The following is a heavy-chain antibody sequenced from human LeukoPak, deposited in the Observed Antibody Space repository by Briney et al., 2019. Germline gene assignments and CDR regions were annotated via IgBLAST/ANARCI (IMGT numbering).Heavy chain of an antibody. D-gene: IGHD3-10*01. V-gene: IGHV1-69*13. J-gene: IGHJ6*02. CDR1: GGTFSSYA. Sequence: GASVKVSCKASGGTFSSYAISWVRQAPGQGLEWMGGIIPIFGTANYAQKFQGRVTITADESTSTAYMELSSLRSEDTAVYYCARQSGSYYNGPLYGMDVWGQETTVTVSS. CDR3: ARQSGSYYNGPLYGMDV. CDR2: IIPIFGTA.